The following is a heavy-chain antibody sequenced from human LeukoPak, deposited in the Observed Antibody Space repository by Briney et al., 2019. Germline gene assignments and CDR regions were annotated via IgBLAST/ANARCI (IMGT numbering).Heavy chain of an antibody. CDR3: ARRTTYVGWLPSESPSCFDY. D-gene: IGHD5-12*01. Sequence: SETLSLTCTVSGGSISSSSYYWGWIRQPPGKGLEWIGNIYHSGSTYYNSSLKSRLTISIDTSKNQFSLKLTSVTAADTAVYYCARRTTYVGWLPSESPSCFDYWGQGTLVTVSS. CDR1: GGSISSSSYY. V-gene: IGHV4-39*07. CDR2: IYHSGST. J-gene: IGHJ4*02.